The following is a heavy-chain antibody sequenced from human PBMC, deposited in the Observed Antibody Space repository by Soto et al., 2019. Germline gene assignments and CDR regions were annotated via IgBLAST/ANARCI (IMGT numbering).Heavy chain of an antibody. CDR2: MNPNSGNT. V-gene: IGHV1-8*01. Sequence: QVQLVQSGAEVKKPGASVKVSCKASGYTFTSYDINWVLQATGQGLEWLGWMNPNSGNTGYAPKLQSRVCLPRNTSISTAYMERSSLRSEDTAVYYCARIGGGGDSYGPNLYFYYGMDVWGQATTVSAAS. CDR1: GYTFTSYD. J-gene: IGHJ6*02. D-gene: IGHD5-18*01. CDR3: ARIGGGGDSYGPNLYFYYGMDV.